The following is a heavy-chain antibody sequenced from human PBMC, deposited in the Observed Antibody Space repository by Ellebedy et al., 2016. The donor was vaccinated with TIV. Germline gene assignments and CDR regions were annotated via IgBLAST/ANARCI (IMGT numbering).Heavy chain of an antibody. CDR1: GGSFSGYY. CDR3: ARFGYFQH. D-gene: IGHD3-16*01. Sequence: GSLRLXXAVYGGSFSGYYWSWIRQPPGKGLEWIGEINHSGSTNYNPSLKSRVTISVDTSKNQFSLKLSSVTAADTAVYYCARFGYFQHWGQGTLVTVSS. V-gene: IGHV4-34*01. J-gene: IGHJ1*01. CDR2: INHSGST.